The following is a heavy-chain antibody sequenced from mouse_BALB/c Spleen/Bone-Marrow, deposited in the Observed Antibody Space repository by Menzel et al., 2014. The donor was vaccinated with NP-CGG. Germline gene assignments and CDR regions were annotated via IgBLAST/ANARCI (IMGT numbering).Heavy chain of an antibody. J-gene: IGHJ2*01. Sequence: LQQSGGGLVKPGGSLKLSCTASGFSFNSYGMSWVRQTPEKRLEWVATITNGGNYTYYPDSVKGRFTISRDNVKNNLYLQMRSLRSGDTALYYCVRNYYGYDGYFDYGGQGTTLTVSS. CDR3: VRNYYGYDGYFDY. D-gene: IGHD2-2*01. V-gene: IGHV5-9-2*01. CDR1: GFSFNSYG. CDR2: ITNGGNYT.